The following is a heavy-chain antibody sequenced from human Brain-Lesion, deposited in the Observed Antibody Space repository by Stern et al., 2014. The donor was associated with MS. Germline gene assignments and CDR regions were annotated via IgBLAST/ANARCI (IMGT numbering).Heavy chain of an antibody. J-gene: IGHJ5*02. CDR1: GGSVSSTSYA. Sequence: QLVESGPGLVKPSETLSLTCTVAGGSVSSTSYAWAWIRQPPGKGLEWIGTIYYSGNTYYSPSLKSRLTISLDTSQNQFSPQRSSVTAADTAVYYCAGEEDIRYCSGGSCTGNWFDPWGQGTLVTVSS. CDR3: AGEEDIRYCSGGSCTGNWFDP. D-gene: IGHD2-15*01. V-gene: IGHV4-39*01. CDR2: IYYSGNT.